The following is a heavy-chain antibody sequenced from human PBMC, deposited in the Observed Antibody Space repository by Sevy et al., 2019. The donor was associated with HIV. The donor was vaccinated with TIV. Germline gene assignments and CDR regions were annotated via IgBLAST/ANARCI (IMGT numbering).Heavy chain of an antibody. Sequence: SETLSLTCAVSGGSISSGSYSWSWIRQPPGKGLEWIGYIYHGGSTYYIPSLKSRVTMSLDRSKNQFSLKMTSMTAADTAVYFCASSYSGSYYVWFDPWGQGILVTVSS. V-gene: IGHV4-30-2*01. J-gene: IGHJ5*02. CDR3: ASSYSGSYYVWFDP. CDR1: GGSISSGSYS. D-gene: IGHD1-26*01. CDR2: IYHGGST.